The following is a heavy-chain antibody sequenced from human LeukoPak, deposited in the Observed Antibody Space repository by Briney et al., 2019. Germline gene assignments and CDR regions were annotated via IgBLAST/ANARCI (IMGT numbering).Heavy chain of an antibody. Sequence: GGSLRLSCAASGFTFSSYAMSWVRQAPGKGLEWVSAISGSGGSTYYADSVKGRFTISRDNSKYTLYLQMNSLRAEDTAVYYCARRRPGYYYDSSGSSAPDFDYWGQGTLVTVSS. J-gene: IGHJ4*02. V-gene: IGHV3-23*01. CDR2: ISGSGGST. CDR3: ARRRPGYYYDSSGSSAPDFDY. CDR1: GFTFSSYA. D-gene: IGHD3-22*01.